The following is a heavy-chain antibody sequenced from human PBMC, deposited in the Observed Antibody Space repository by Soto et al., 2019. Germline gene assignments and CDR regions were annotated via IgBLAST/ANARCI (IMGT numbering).Heavy chain of an antibody. CDR2: INHSGRT. V-gene: IGHV4-34*01. Sequence: SETLSLTCAVYGGSFSGYYWSWIRQPPGKGLEWIGEINHSGRTNYNPSLKSRVTISVDTSKNQFSLKLSSVTAADTAVYYCARPATPLPYYYDSSGKGAFDIWGQGTMVTVS. J-gene: IGHJ3*02. D-gene: IGHD3-22*01. CDR3: ARPATPLPYYYDSSGKGAFDI. CDR1: GGSFSGYY.